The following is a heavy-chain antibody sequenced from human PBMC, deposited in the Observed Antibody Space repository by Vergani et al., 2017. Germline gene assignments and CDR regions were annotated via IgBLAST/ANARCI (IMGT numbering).Heavy chain of an antibody. CDR3: ARASGSYSPNWFDP. V-gene: IGHV4-59*01. CDR1: GGSISSYY. D-gene: IGHD1-26*01. J-gene: IGHJ5*02. CDR2: IYYSGST. Sequence: QVQLQESGPGLVKPSETLSLTCTVSGGSISSYYWSWIRQPPGKGLEWIGYIYYSGSTNYNPSLKSRVTISVDTSKNQFSRKLSSVTAADTAVYYCARASGSYSPNWFDPWGQGTLVTVSS.